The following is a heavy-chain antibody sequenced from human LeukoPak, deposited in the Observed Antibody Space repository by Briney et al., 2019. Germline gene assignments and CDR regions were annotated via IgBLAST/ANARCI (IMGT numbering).Heavy chain of an antibody. Sequence: SETLSLTCTVSGGSISSGSYYWSWIRQPPGKGLEWIGEINHSGSTNYNPSLKSRVTISVDTSKNQFSLKLSSVTAEDTAVYYCARGGWLDHDAFDIWGQGTMVAVSS. D-gene: IGHD3-22*01. CDR1: GGSISSGSYY. CDR2: INHSGST. J-gene: IGHJ3*02. CDR3: ARGGWLDHDAFDI. V-gene: IGHV4-39*07.